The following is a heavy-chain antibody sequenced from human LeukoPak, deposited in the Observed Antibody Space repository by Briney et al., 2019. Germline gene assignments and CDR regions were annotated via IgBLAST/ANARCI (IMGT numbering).Heavy chain of an antibody. V-gene: IGHV3-53*01. D-gene: IGHD6-6*01. Sequence: GGSLRLSCAASGFTVSSNYMSWVRQAPGKGLEWVSVIYSGGSTYYADSVQGRFTISRDNSKNTLYLQMNSLRAEDTAVYYCARDRLYSSSSEDYWGQGILVTVSP. CDR3: ARDRLYSSSSEDY. CDR2: IYSGGST. J-gene: IGHJ4*02. CDR1: GFTVSSNY.